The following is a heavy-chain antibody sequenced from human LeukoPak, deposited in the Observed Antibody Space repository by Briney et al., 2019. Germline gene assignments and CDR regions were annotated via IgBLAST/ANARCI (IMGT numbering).Heavy chain of an antibody. J-gene: IGHJ6*02. V-gene: IGHV3-74*01. CDR3: VRSYCGGDCRPTYYYYYGMDV. D-gene: IGHD2-21*02. CDR2: INSDGSST. CDR1: GFTFSSYW. Sequence: PGGSLRLSCAASGFTFSSYWMHWVRQAPGKGLVWVSRINSDGSSTSYADSVKGRFTISRDNAKNTLYLQMNSLRAEDTAVYYCVRSYCGGDCRPTYYYYYGMDVWGQGTTVTVS.